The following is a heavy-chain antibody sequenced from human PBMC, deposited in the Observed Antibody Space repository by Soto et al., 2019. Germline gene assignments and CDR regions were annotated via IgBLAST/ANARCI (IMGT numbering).Heavy chain of an antibody. CDR3: ASSILLWFGELVD. J-gene: IGHJ4*02. CDR1: GFTFSSYG. V-gene: IGHV3-33*01. CDR2: IWYDGSNK. D-gene: IGHD3-10*01. Sequence: QVQLVESGGGVVQPGRSLRLSCAASGFTFSSYGMHWVRQAPGKGLEWVAVIWYDGSNKYYADSVKGRFTISRDNSKNTLYLQMNSLRAEYTAVYYCASSILLWFGELVDWGQGTLVTVSS.